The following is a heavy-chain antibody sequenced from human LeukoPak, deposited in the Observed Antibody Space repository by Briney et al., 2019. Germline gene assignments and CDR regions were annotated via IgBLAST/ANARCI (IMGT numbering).Heavy chain of an antibody. V-gene: IGHV4-59*08. D-gene: IGHD7-27*01. CDR2: INYSGRT. CDR1: GGSMRSFY. CDR3: ATLALEPGDPEFQH. J-gene: IGHJ1*01. Sequence: PSETLSLTCTVSGGSMRSFYWNWVRQFPEKGLEWIGYINYSGRTNYNPSLKSRVTVSVDASKNQFSLRLTSVTAADTAVYYCATLALEPGDPEFQHWGPGSLVTVSS.